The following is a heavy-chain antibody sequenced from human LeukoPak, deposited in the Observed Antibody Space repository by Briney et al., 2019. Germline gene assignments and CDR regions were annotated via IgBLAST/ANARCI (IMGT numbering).Heavy chain of an antibody. Sequence: PGGSLRLSCVASGFTLSGFSMNWVRQPPGQGLEWVSSISSRSSHIYYADSVRGRFTISRDNGKNSLYLQMNSLRAEDTAVYYCARHHFSTPPSATVTVGVDVWGRGTTVTVSS. V-gene: IGHV3-21*04. D-gene: IGHD4-17*01. J-gene: IGHJ6*04. CDR1: GFTLSGFS. CDR3: ARHHFSTPPSATVTVGVDV. CDR2: ISSRSSHI.